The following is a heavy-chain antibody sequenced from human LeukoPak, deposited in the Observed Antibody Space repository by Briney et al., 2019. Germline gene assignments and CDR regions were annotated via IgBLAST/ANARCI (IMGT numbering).Heavy chain of an antibody. V-gene: IGHV3-21*04. CDR1: GFTFSTYS. CDR3: TTDLVTGLDAFDI. CDR2: IDSSSSYI. J-gene: IGHJ3*02. Sequence: PGGSLRLSCAASGFTFSTYSMNWVRQAPGKGLEWVSSIDSSSSYIYYADSVKGRFTISRDNSKNTLYLQMNSLRAEDTAVYYCTTDLVTGLDAFDIWGQGTMVTVSS. D-gene: IGHD1-14*01.